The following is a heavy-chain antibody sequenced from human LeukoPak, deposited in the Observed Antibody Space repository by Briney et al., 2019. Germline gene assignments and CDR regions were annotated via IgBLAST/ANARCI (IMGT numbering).Heavy chain of an antibody. CDR1: GGSFSGYY. D-gene: IGHD4-17*01. J-gene: IGHJ6*02. Sequence: NPSETLSLTCAVYGGSFSGYYWSWIRQPPGKGLEWIGEINHSGSTNYNPSLKSRVTISVDTSKNQFSLKLSSVTAADTAVYYCARGKGSTAVTTPYYYGMDVWGQGTTVTVSS. CDR2: INHSGST. CDR3: ARGKGSTAVTTPYYYGMDV. V-gene: IGHV4-34*01.